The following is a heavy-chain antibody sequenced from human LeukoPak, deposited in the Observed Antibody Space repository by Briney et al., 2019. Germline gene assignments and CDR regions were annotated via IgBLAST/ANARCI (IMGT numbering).Heavy chain of an antibody. Sequence: ASVKVSCKASGYTFTGYHIHWVRQAPGQGLEWMGWINTNSGGTKYAQKFQDRVTMTRDTSITTAYMELRRLTSDDTAVYFCARGYSSSSSSDYWGQGTLVTVSS. V-gene: IGHV1-2*02. CDR1: GYTFTGYH. D-gene: IGHD6-6*01. CDR3: ARGYSSSSSSDY. J-gene: IGHJ4*02. CDR2: INTNSGGT.